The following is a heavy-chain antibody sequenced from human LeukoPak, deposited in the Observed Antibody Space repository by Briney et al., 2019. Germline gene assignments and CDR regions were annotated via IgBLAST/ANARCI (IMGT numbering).Heavy chain of an antibody. CDR1: GFTFSSYG. V-gene: IGHV3-23*01. Sequence: GGSLRLSCAASGFTFSSYGMNWVRQAPGKGLEWVSSISGSGDSTDYADSVKGRFTISRDNSKNTLYLQMNSLRVEDTAVYYCAKARGYWGQGTLVTVSS. CDR2: ISGSGDST. J-gene: IGHJ4*02. CDR3: AKARGY.